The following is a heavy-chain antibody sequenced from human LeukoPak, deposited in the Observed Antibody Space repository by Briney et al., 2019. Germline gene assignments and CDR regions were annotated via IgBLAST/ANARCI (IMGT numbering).Heavy chain of an antibody. J-gene: IGHJ4*02. CDR3: ATGHYDFWSGYYPFDY. Sequence: PGGSLRLSCAASGFTFSIYTVSWVRQAPGKGLEWVSSISGSGGSTYYADSVKGRFTISRDNSKNTLYLQMNSLRAEDTAVYYCATGHYDFWSGYYPFDYWGQGTLVTVSS. CDR2: ISGSGGST. CDR1: GFTFSIYT. D-gene: IGHD3-3*01. V-gene: IGHV3-23*01.